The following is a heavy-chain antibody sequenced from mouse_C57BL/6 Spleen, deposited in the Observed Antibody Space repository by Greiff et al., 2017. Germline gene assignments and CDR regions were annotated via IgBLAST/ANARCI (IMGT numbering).Heavy chain of an antibody. V-gene: IGHV1-39*01. Sequence: EVQLQQSGPELVKPGASVKISCKASGYSFTDYNMNWVKQSNGKSLEWIGVLNPNYGTTSYNQKFKGKATLTVDQSSSTAYMQLNSLSSEDSAVYYCAREEIYCGSRRGYFDYWGQGTTLTVSS. D-gene: IGHD1-1*01. CDR2: LNPNYGTT. CDR3: AREEIYCGSRRGYFDY. J-gene: IGHJ2*01. CDR1: GYSFTDYN.